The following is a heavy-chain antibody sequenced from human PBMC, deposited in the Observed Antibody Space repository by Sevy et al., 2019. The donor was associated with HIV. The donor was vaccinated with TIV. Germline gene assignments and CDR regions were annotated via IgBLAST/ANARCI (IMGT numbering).Heavy chain of an antibody. J-gene: IGHJ4*02. CDR1: AGSISSDSYF. CDR2: IHASGST. D-gene: IGHD3-9*01. Sequence: SETLSLTCTVSAGSISSDSYFWNWIRQPAGKGLEWIGRIHASGSTIYNPSLKSRVTMSVDKSKSQFSLRLTSVTAADSAVYFCARERGSNILTLGLDFWGQGSVVTVSS. CDR3: ARERGSNILTLGLDF. V-gene: IGHV4-61*02.